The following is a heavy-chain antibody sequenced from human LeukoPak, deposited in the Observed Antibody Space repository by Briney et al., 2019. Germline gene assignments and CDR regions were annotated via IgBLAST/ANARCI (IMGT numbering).Heavy chain of an antibody. D-gene: IGHD2-15*01. CDR2: ISGSGGST. V-gene: IGHV3-23*01. Sequence: GGSLRLSCAASGFTFSSYAMSWVRQAPGKGLEWVSAISGSGGSTYYADSVKGRFTISRDNSKNTLYLQMNSLRAEDTAVYYCAKARYCSGGSCYGTFDYWGQGTPVTVSS. CDR3: AKARYCSGGSCYGTFDY. J-gene: IGHJ4*02. CDR1: GFTFSSYA.